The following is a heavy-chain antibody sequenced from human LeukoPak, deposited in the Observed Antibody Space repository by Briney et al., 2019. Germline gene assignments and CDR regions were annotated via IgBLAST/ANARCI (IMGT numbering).Heavy chain of an antibody. CDR3: ASQTYDFWGGYYSDN. J-gene: IGHJ4*02. Sequence: PGGSLRLSCAASGFSFSSDWMCWVRQAPGKGLEWVANIKQDGSEKYYVDSVKGRFTISRDNAKNSMYLQMNSLVAEDNAVDYCASQTYDFWGGYYSDNWGERTLVTVSS. CDR2: IKQDGSEK. V-gene: IGHV3-7*01. D-gene: IGHD3-3*01. CDR1: GFSFSSDW.